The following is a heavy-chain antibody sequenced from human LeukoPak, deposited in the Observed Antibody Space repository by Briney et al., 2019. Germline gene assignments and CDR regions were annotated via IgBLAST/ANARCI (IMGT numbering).Heavy chain of an antibody. CDR2: IYTSGST. D-gene: IGHD3-9*01. CDR3: ARDREADWFDY. CDR1: GGSISSCSYY. Sequence: SQTLSLTCTVSGGSISSCSYYWSWIRQPAGKALEWIGRIYTSGSTNYNPSLKSRVTISVDTSKNQFSLNLSSVTAADTAVYYCARDREADWFDYWGQGTLVTVSS. J-gene: IGHJ4*02. V-gene: IGHV4-61*02.